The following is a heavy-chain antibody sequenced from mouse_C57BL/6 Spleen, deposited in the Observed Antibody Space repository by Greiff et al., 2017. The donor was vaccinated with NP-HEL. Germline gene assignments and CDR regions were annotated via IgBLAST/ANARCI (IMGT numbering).Heavy chain of an antibody. CDR2: IYPGDGDT. J-gene: IGHJ3*01. V-gene: IGHV1-80*01. D-gene: IGHD1-1*01. CDR1: GYAFSSYW. Sequence: QVQLKQSGAELVKPGASVKISCKASGYAFSSYWMNWVKQRPGKGLEWIGQIYPGDGDTNYNGKFKGKATLTADKSSSTAYMQLSSLTSEDSAVYFCARSHYYGSSSGFAYWGQGTLVTVSA. CDR3: ARSHYYGSSSGFAY.